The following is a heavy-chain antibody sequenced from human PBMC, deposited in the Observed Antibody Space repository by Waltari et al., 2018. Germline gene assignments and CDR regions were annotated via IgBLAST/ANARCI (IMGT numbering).Heavy chain of an antibody. V-gene: IGHV4-61*02. CDR2: IYSSGAV. Sequence: QVQLQESGPGLVKPTHTLSLTCTVSGEPISDDVSRWTYWTWIRQSAGKGLEWIGHIYSSGAVDYNPSRRSRVTISLDTPKSHFTLKLTSVTAAETAVYYCVTALGDRSSASRPFDVWGLGTLITVSS. D-gene: IGHD3-10*01. J-gene: IGHJ3*01. CDR3: VTALGDRSSASRPFDV. CDR1: GEPISDDVSRWTY.